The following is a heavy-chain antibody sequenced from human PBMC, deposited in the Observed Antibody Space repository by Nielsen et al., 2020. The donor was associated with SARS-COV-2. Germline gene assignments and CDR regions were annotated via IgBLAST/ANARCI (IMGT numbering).Heavy chain of an antibody. CDR1: GFTFSSYG. CDR2: ISYDGSNK. V-gene: IGHV3-30*03. Sequence: GESLKISCAASGFTFSSYGMHWVRQAPGKGLEWVAVISYDGSNKYYADSAKGRFTISRDNSKNTLYLQMNSLRAEDTAVYYCASFGTTVDYGMDVWGQGTTVTVSS. D-gene: IGHD1-7*01. J-gene: IGHJ6*02. CDR3: ASFGTTVDYGMDV.